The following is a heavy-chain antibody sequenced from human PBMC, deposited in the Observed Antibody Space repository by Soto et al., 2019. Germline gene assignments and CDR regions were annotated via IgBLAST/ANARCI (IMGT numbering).Heavy chain of an antibody. CDR1: GYTFTSYD. V-gene: IGHV1-8*01. Sequence: QVQLVQSGAEVKKPGASVKVSCKASGYTFTSYDINWVRQATGQGLEWMGWMNPNSGNTGYAQKFQGRVTMTRNTSISTAYMELSSLRSEDTAVYYCARGIGLSVIAGWDDSPFDYWGQGTLVTVSS. D-gene: IGHD1-1*01. J-gene: IGHJ4*02. CDR3: ARGIGLSVIAGWDDSPFDY. CDR2: MNPNSGNT.